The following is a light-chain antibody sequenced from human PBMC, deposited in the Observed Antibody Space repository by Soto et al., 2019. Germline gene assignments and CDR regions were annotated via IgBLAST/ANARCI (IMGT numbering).Light chain of an antibody. CDR1: ETVATN. V-gene: IGKV3-15*01. CDR3: QQYFEWPPMT. CDR2: GAS. J-gene: IGKJ1*01. Sequence: EVVMTQSPATLSVSPGERATLSCRASETVATNLAWYQQKPGQAPRLLISGASTRAAGISDRFRGSGSGTECTHTISSLRSADSAIYYCQQYFEWPPMTFGQGTKV.